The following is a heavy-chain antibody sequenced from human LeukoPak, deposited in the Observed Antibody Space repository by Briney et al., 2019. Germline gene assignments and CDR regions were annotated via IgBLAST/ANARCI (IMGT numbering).Heavy chain of an antibody. V-gene: IGHV4-31*03. CDR2: IYYSGST. Sequence: SETLSLTCTVYGGSISSGAYYWNWIRQHPGKGLEWIGYIYYSGSTYYNPSLKSRVTISVDTSKNQFSLKLSSVTAADTAVYYCAGGYCSSTSCYSFDYWGQGSLVTVSS. CDR1: GGSISSGAYY. CDR3: AGGYCSSTSCYSFDY. J-gene: IGHJ4*02. D-gene: IGHD2-2*02.